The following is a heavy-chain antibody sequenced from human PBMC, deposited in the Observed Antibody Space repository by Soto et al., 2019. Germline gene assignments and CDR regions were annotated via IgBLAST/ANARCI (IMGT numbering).Heavy chain of an antibody. D-gene: IGHD5-18*01. CDR3: ARSRGYNYDIGYCFDY. CDR1: GGSISSYY. V-gene: IGHV4-59*08. CDR2: IYYSGST. Sequence: SETLSLTCTVSGGSISSYYWSWIRQPPGKGLEWIGYIYYSGSTNYNPSLKSRVTISVDRSKNQFSLKLSSVTAADTAVYYCARSRGYNYDIGYCFDYWGTGTLVTVSS. J-gene: IGHJ4*02.